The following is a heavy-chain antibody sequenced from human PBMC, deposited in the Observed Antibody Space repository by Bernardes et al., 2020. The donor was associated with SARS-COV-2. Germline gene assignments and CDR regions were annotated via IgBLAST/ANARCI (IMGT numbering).Heavy chain of an antibody. V-gene: IGHV3-74*01. CDR3: VRGPSDGHGRFEY. J-gene: IGHJ4*02. CDR2: INSDGRTT. Sequence: GGSLRVSCAASGFTFSSYWMHWVSQGPGKGLVWVSRINSDGRTTTYADSVKGRFTISRDNAKNTLYLQMNSLRAEDTAVYYCVRGPSDGHGRFEYWGQGALVTVSS. CDR1: GFTFSSYW.